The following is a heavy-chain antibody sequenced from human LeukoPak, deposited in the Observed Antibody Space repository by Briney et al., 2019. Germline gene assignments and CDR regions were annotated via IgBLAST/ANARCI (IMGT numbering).Heavy chain of an antibody. CDR3: ARRPINCIITNCYVDC. CDR2: MNPNSGDT. CDR1: VYTFTNFY. J-gene: IGHJ4*02. D-gene: IGHD2-2*01. V-gene: IGHV1-2*02. Sequence: ASVKVSCKASVYTFTNFYIHWVRQAPGQGLEWMGWMNPNSGDTSYAREFQDRVTMTRDTSLSTAYMELSRLRSDDTAVYYCARRPINCIITNCYVDCWGQGTLVTVSS.